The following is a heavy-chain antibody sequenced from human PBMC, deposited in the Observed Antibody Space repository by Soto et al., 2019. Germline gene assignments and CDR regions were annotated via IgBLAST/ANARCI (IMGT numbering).Heavy chain of an antibody. Sequence: SVKVSCEASAGTFSSYSINWVRQAPGQGLEWMGEIIPIFGTANYAQKFQGRVTITADESTSTAYMELSSLRSEDTAVYYCARDGGRHSGGIDYWGQGTLVTVSS. D-gene: IGHD1-26*01. V-gene: IGHV1-69*13. CDR3: ARDGGRHSGGIDY. CDR2: IIPIFGTA. J-gene: IGHJ4*02. CDR1: AGTFSSYS.